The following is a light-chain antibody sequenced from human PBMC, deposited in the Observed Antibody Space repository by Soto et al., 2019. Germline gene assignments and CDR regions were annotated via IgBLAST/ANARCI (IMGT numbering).Light chain of an antibody. J-gene: IGKJ4*01. CDR3: LQYTNYPLT. CDR1: QGIRNG. Sequence: DIQMTQSPSSLSASVGDKVTITCRASQGIRNGLGWYQQKPGKAPKRLIYAASTLQSGVPSRFSGSGSGTEFTLTISSLQPEDFATYFCLQYTNYPLTFGGGIKVQMK. CDR2: AAS. V-gene: IGKV1-17*01.